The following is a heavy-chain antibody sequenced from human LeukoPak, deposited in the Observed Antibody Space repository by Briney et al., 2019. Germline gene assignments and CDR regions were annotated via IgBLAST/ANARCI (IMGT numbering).Heavy chain of an antibody. CDR3: AVTYYYDSSGYRTQFDY. Sequence: VKVSCKASGFTFTSSAMQWVRQARGQRLEWIGWIVVGSGNTNYAQKFQERVTITRDMSTSTAYMELSSLRSEDTAVYYCAVTYYYDSSGYRTQFDYWGQGTLVTVSS. CDR1: GFTFTSSA. J-gene: IGHJ4*02. CDR2: IVVGSGNT. V-gene: IGHV1-58*02. D-gene: IGHD3-22*01.